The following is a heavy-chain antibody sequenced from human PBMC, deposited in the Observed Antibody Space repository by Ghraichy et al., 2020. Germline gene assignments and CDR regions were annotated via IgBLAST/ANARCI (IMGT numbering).Heavy chain of an antibody. V-gene: IGHV2-70*11. Sequence: SGPTLVKPTQTLTLTCTFSGFSLSTSGMCVSWIRQPPGKALEWLARIDWDDDKYYSTSLKTRLTISKDTSKNQVVLTMTNMDPVDTATYYCARMLHYGDPYWYFDLWGRGTLVTVSS. CDR1: GFSLSTSGMC. CDR3: ARMLHYGDPYWYFDL. CDR2: IDWDDDK. J-gene: IGHJ2*01. D-gene: IGHD4-17*01.